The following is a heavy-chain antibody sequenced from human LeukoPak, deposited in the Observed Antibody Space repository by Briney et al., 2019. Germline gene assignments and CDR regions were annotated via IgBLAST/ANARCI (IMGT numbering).Heavy chain of an antibody. D-gene: IGHD3-22*01. J-gene: IGHJ3*02. CDR2: IYYSGST. CDR1: GGSVSSSSYY. CDR3: ARGPYSYDSSGAFDI. Sequence: PSETLSLTCTVSGGSVSSSSYYWGWIRQPPGKGLEWIGTIYYSGSTYYNPSLKSRVTISVDTSKNQFSLKLSSVTAADTAVYFCARGPYSYDSSGAFDIWGQGTMVTVSS. V-gene: IGHV4-39*07.